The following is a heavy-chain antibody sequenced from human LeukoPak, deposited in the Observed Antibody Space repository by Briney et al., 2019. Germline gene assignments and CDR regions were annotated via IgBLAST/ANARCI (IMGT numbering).Heavy chain of an antibody. V-gene: IGHV3-66*01. J-gene: IGHJ4*02. CDR2: IYSGGTT. Sequence: GGSLRLSCAASGFTVSTNYMSWVRQAPGKGLEWVSVIYSGGTTYYADSVKGRFSTSRDNSKNTLDLQMNSLRAEDTAVYYCARYHYGRSGFDYWGQGTLVTVSS. D-gene: IGHD3-16*01. CDR3: ARYHYGRSGFDY. CDR1: GFTVSTNY.